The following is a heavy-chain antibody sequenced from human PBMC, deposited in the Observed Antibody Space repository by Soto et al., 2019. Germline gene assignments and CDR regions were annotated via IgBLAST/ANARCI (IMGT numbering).Heavy chain of an antibody. D-gene: IGHD3-3*01. CDR2: MNPNSGNT. Sequence: QVQLVQSGAEVKKPGASVKVSCKASGYTFTSYDINWVRQATGQGLEWMGWMNPNSGNTGYAQKFQGRVTMTRNTTISTAYMELSSLRYEETAVYYSARGGIYYDFSSCYYGAYYYGMDVWGQGTTVTVSS. CDR1: GYTFTSYD. J-gene: IGHJ6*02. V-gene: IGHV1-8*01. CDR3: ARGGIYYDFSSCYYGAYYYGMDV.